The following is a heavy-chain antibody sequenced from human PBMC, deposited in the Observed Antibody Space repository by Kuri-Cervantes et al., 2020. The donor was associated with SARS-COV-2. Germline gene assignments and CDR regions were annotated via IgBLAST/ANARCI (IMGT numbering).Heavy chain of an antibody. J-gene: IGHJ2*01. V-gene: IGHV4-34*01. CDR1: GGSLSGYH. Sequence: SQTLSLTCEVHGGSLSGYHWNWIRQPPGMGLEWIAEIDHSATTSYNASLASRVIVSLDTAKFQVSLTLSSVTAADTAVYYCARRPEGRWNSHLYWYFDLWGRGTLVTGSS. CDR2: IDHSATT. CDR3: ARRPEGRWNSHLYWYFDL. D-gene: IGHD1-7*01.